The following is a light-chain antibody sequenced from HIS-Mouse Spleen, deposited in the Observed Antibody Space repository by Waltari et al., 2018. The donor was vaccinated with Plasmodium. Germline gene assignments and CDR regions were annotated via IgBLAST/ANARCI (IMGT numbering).Light chain of an antibody. CDR3: CSYAGSSTFVV. J-gene: IGLJ2*01. CDR2: EGS. Sequence: QSALPQPASVSGSPGPSITIPCTGTRSDVGSYNLFSWYQQHPGKAPKLMIYEGSKRPSGVSNRFSGSKSGNTASLTISGLQAEDEADYYCCSYAGSSTFVVFGRGTKLTVL. V-gene: IGLV2-23*03. CDR1: RSDVGSYNL.